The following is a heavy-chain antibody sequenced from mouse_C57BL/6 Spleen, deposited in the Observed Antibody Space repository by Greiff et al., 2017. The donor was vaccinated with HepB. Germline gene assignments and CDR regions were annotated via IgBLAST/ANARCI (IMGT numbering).Heavy chain of an antibody. V-gene: IGHV1-52*01. J-gene: IGHJ1*03. CDR2: INPSDSET. Sequence: VQLQQPGAELVRPGSSVKLSCKASGYTFTSYWMHWVKQRPTQGLEWIGNINPSDSETHYNQKFKDKATLTVDKSSSTAYMQLSSLTSEDSAVYYCARGGITTVVRYFDVWGTGTTVTVSS. D-gene: IGHD1-1*01. CDR3: ARGGITTVVRYFDV. CDR1: GYTFTSYW.